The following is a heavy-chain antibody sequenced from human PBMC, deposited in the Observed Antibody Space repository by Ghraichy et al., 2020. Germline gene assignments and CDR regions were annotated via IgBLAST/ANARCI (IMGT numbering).Heavy chain of an antibody. CDR3: AKAGIVGATGPNYFDY. CDR2: VSSGGGST. Sequence: GGSLRLSCAASGFTFSSYAMNWVRQAPGKGLEWVSAVSSGGGSTYYADSVKGRFTISRDKSKNTLYLQMKSLRVEDTAVYYCAKAGIVGATGPNYFDYWGQGTLVTVSS. D-gene: IGHD1-26*01. V-gene: IGHV3-23*01. J-gene: IGHJ4*02. CDR1: GFTFSSYA.